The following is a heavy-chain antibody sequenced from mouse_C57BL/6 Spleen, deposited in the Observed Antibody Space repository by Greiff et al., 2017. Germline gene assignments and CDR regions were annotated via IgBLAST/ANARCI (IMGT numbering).Heavy chain of an antibody. CDR3: ARLYYGSSSYAMDY. CDR2: IDPSDSET. V-gene: IGHV1-52*01. J-gene: IGHJ4*01. Sequence: QVQLKQPGAELVRPGSSVKLSCKASGYTFTSYWMHWVKQRPIQGLEWIGNIDPSDSETHYNQKFKDKATLTVDKSSSTAYMQLSSLTSEDSAVYYCARLYYGSSSYAMDYWGQGTSVTVSS. CDR1: GYTFTSYW. D-gene: IGHD1-1*01.